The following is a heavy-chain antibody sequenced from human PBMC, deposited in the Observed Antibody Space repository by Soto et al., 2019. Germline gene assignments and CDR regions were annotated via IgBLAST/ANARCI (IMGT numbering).Heavy chain of an antibody. D-gene: IGHD3-3*01. Sequence: QVHLLESGPGLVRPSETLSLTCSVSGVSMSPYYWSWIRQSPRKGLEWIGYIYYSGNTNYNPSLTSRVTISVDTSMSQFSLKLNSVTAADSAVYYCARGVYDYLSGYYAGSGLDVWGQGTTVIVSS. CDR3: ARGVYDYLSGYYAGSGLDV. V-gene: IGHV4-59*01. CDR1: GVSMSPYY. J-gene: IGHJ6*02. CDR2: IYYSGNT.